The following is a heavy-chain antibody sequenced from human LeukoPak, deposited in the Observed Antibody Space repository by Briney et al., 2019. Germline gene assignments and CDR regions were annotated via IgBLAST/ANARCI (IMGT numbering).Heavy chain of an antibody. CDR1: GGSFSGYY. D-gene: IGHD2-15*01. CDR2: INHRGST. CDR3: ARDWYCSGGSCPHFDY. J-gene: IGHJ4*02. Sequence: SETLSLTCAVYGGSFSGYYWSWIRQPPGKGLEWIGEINHRGSTNYNPSLKSRVTISVDTSKNQFSLKLSSVTAEDTAVYYCARDWYCSGGSCPHFDYWGQGTLVTVSS. V-gene: IGHV4-34*01.